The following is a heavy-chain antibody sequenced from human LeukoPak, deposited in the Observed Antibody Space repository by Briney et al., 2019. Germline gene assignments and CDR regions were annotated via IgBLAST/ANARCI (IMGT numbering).Heavy chain of an antibody. V-gene: IGHV4-4*07. CDR1: GDSIDKFY. CDR2: IYTSGST. Sequence: SETLSLTCTVSGDSIDKFYWSWIRQPAGKGLEWIGRIYTSGSTNYNPSLKSRVTMSVDTSKNQFSLKLSSVTAADTAVYYCARVEDRCSGGSCYYYYGMDVWGQGTTVTVSS. CDR3: ARVEDRCSGGSCYYYYGMDV. J-gene: IGHJ6*02. D-gene: IGHD2-15*01.